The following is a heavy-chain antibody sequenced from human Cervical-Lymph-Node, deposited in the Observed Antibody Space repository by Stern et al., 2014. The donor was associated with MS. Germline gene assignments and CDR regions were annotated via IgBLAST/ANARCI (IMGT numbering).Heavy chain of an antibody. Sequence: VQLEESGGGVVQPGTSLRLSCAASGFTFRSYGMHWVRQAPGKGLEWVALVWYDGSTAYYRNSVKGRLTISRDNSNNTLFLQMNSLTAEDTAVYYCARGHIPYAYNYLFDYWGQGTLVTVSS. J-gene: IGHJ4*02. CDR3: ARGHIPYAYNYLFDY. CDR2: VWYDGSTA. CDR1: GFTFRSYG. D-gene: IGHD5-24*01. V-gene: IGHV3-33*01.